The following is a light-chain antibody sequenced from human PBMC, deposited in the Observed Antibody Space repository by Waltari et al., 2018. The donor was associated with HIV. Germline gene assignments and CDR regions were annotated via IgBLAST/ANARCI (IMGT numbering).Light chain of an antibody. CDR2: AAS. V-gene: IGKV1-27*01. Sequence: ETQMTQTTSSLSASVGDRVTITCRASKGISIDLSWYQASPGKVPDLLISAASTLQLRVPSRCSGSGSETDFTLTISSLQPEDVATYYCQDYKSAPQSTFGQGTRLEIK. J-gene: IGKJ5*01. CDR1: KGISID. CDR3: QDYKSAPQST.